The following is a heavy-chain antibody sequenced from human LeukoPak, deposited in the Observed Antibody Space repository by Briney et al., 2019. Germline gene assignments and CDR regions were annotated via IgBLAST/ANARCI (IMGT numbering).Heavy chain of an antibody. CDR3: ARFGYVAAVDV. CDR1: GFSFSAYW. J-gene: IGHJ4*02. V-gene: IGHV3-7*01. Sequence: GGSLRLSCAPSGFSFSAYWMTRVRQAPGTGLEWVANINPAGSETYYVDPVKGRFSISRDNAKNLVYLQMNSLRAEDTAVYHCARFGYVAAVDVWGQGTPVTVSS. D-gene: IGHD2-15*01. CDR2: INPAGSET.